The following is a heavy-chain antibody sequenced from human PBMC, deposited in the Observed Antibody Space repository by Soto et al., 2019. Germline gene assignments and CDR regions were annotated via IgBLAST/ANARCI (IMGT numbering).Heavy chain of an antibody. Sequence: GGSLRLSCAASGLTFRSYWMHWVRQAPGKGLVWVSRINTDGSVAMYVDSVKGRFTISRDNAKNTLYLDMNSLRAEDTAVYYCVRDMQLWRLDSWGQGTXVTVSS. CDR2: INTDGSVA. D-gene: IGHD3-16*01. V-gene: IGHV3-74*03. J-gene: IGHJ4*02. CDR3: VRDMQLWRLDS. CDR1: GLTFRSYW.